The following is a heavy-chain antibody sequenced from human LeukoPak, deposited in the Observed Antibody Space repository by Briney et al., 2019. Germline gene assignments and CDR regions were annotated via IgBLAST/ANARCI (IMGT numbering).Heavy chain of an antibody. CDR2: ISYDGSNK. Sequence: GGSLRLSCAASGFTFSSYAMHWVRQAPGKGLEWVAVISYDGSNKYYADSVKGRFTISRDNSKNTLYLQMNSLRAEDTAVYYCAKDRMYYYGSGSYYGGVDYWGQGTLVTVSS. CDR1: GFTFSSYA. V-gene: IGHV3-30-3*01. J-gene: IGHJ4*02. CDR3: AKDRMYYYGSGSYYGGVDY. D-gene: IGHD3-10*01.